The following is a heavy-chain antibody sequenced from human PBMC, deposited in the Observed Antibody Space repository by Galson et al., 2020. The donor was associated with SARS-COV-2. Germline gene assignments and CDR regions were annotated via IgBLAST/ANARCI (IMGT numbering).Heavy chain of an antibody. CDR2: ISSSSSYI. V-gene: IGHV3-21*01. CDR1: GFTFSSYS. Sequence: TGGSLRLSCAASGFTFSSYSMNWVRQAPGKGLEWVSSISSSSSYIYYADSVKGRFTISRDNAKNSLYLQMNSLRAEDTAVYYCASVLTWNGDYYYGMDVWGQGTTVTVSS. D-gene: IGHD1-1*01. CDR3: ASVLTWNGDYYYGMDV. J-gene: IGHJ6*02.